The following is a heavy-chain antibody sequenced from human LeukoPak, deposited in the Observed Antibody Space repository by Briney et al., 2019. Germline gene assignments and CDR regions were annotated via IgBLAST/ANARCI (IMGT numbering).Heavy chain of an antibody. D-gene: IGHD5-18*01. V-gene: IGHV3-74*01. CDR1: GFTFSSYW. J-gene: IGHJ4*02. CDR3: ATGSGLWSPDY. CDR2: IDNEGSST. Sequence: QPGGSLRLSCAASGFTFSSYWMHWVRQAPGKGLVWVSLIDNEGSSTSYADSVKGRFTISRDNAKNRLYVQMNSLRVEDTAVYYCATGSGLWSPDYWGQGTLVTVSS.